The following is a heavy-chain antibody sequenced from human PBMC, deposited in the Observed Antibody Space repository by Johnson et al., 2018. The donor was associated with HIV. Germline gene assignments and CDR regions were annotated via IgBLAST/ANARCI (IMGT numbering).Heavy chain of an antibody. CDR1: GITFCSYG. Sequence: QVQLVESGGGVVQPGGSLRLSCAASGITFCSYGMHWVRQAPGRGLEWVAFIRYDGSNKYYADSVKGRFTISRDNSKNTLDLQMNSLRAEDTAVYYCAKEVPGYSYGYYDALDFWGQGTVVSVPS. CDR2: IRYDGSNK. D-gene: IGHD5-18*01. J-gene: IGHJ3*01. V-gene: IGHV3-30*02. CDR3: AKEVPGYSYGYYDALDF.